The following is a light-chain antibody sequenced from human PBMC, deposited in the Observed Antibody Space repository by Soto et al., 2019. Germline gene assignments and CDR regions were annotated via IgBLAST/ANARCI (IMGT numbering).Light chain of an antibody. CDR2: EVR. CDR1: MRDIGAYNL. J-gene: IGLJ2*01. Sequence: QSALTQPASVSGSPGQSITIFCAGTMRDIGAYNLVSWYQQHPGRAPQLIIYEVRNRPSGSSFRFSGSKSGNTASLTISGLQAEDEADYYCSSFTSRSSLILGGGTKLTVL. CDR3: SSFTSRSSLI. V-gene: IGLV2-14*01.